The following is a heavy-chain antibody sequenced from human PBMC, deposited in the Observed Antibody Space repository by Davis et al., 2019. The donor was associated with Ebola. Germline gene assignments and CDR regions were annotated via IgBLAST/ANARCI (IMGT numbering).Heavy chain of an antibody. CDR3: ATTQWLREFDN. CDR1: GGSISSYY. J-gene: IGHJ4*02. D-gene: IGHD6-19*01. CDR2: IYDHST. V-gene: IGHV3-53*05. Sequence: ETLSLTCTVSGGSISSYYWSWIRQAPGKGLEWVSVIYDHSTAYADSVRGRFIISRAKSNNTLYLEMNSLRVDDTAVYYCATTQWLREFDNWGQGTLVTVSS.